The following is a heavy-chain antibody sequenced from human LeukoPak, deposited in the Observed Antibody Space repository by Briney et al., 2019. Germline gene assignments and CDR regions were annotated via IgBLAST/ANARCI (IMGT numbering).Heavy chain of an antibody. CDR3: AKGTTDYGSGYGMDV. V-gene: IGHV3-23*01. D-gene: IGHD3-10*01. J-gene: IGHJ6*04. CDR2: TGGSGEST. Sequence: GGSLGLSCAVSGFTFRNYGMNWVREAPGKGVEGVSATGGSGESTYYADPVKGRFTISRDNSKNTLFLQMNSLTAEDTAVYYCAKGTTDYGSGYGMDVWGKGTTVIVSS. CDR1: GFTFRNYG.